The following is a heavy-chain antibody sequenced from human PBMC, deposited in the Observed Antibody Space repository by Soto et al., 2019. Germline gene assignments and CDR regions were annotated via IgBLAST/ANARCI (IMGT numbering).Heavy chain of an antibody. CDR3: VMVDNYVTPTPQDV. D-gene: IGHD3-16*01. V-gene: IGHV1-18*01. J-gene: IGHJ6*02. CDR2: ISPYTGNT. Sequence: QVQLVQSGDEVKKHGASVKVSCKASGYIFVNYGIAWVRQAPGKGLEWMGWISPYTGNTHSATKVQGRLTMTTDTSTSTADLVLGSLTSDDTSVYYCVMVDNYVTPTPQDVWGQGTSVTV. CDR1: GYIFVNYG.